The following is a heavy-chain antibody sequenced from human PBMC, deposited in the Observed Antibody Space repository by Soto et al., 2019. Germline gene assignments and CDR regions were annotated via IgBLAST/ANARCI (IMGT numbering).Heavy chain of an antibody. Sequence: EVQLVESGGGLVQPGRSLRLSCAASGFTFDDYAMHWVRQAPGKGLEWVSGISWNSGSIGYADSVKGRFTISRDNAKNSMYLQMNSLRAEDTALYYCARSLGDSTLTYYMDVWGKGTTVTDSS. D-gene: IGHD2-21*02. J-gene: IGHJ6*03. CDR2: ISWNSGSI. CDR3: ARSLGDSTLTYYMDV. CDR1: GFTFDDYA. V-gene: IGHV3-9*01.